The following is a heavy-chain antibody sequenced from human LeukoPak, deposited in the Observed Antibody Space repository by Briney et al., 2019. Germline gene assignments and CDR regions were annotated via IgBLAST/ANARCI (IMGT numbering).Heavy chain of an antibody. J-gene: IGHJ4*02. Sequence: PSETLSLTCTVSDDSISDYYRGWIRQPPGKGLEWIGYFYNSGRSTYNPSLKSRVTISADTSKNRFSLKLNSVTTADTAVYYCTRGAGWLIDYWGQGILVTVSS. D-gene: IGHD3-16*01. CDR3: TRGAGWLIDY. CDR2: FYNSGRS. CDR1: DDSISDYY. V-gene: IGHV4-59*01.